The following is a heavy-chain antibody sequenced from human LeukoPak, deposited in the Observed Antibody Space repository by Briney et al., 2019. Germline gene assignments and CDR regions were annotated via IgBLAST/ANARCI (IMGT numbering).Heavy chain of an antibody. CDR3: ARPIPVSKYSSSGDAFDI. CDR2: IYYSGST. CDR1: GASISRYY. Sequence: SETLSLTCTVSGASISRYYWGWIRQPPGKGLEWIGSIYYSGSTYYNPSLKSRVTISVDTSKNQFSLKLSSVTAADTAVYYCARPIPVSKYSSSGDAFDIWGQGTMVTVSS. V-gene: IGHV4-39*01. J-gene: IGHJ3*02. D-gene: IGHD6-6*01.